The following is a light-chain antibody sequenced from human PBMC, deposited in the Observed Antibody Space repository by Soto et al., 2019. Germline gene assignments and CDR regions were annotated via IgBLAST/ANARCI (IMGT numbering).Light chain of an antibody. CDR1: SSDVGAYNF. Sequence: QSVLAQPASVSGSPGQSITISCTGTSSDVGAYNFVSWYQQYPGKAPKVMIYEVNNRPSGVSNRFSGSKSGNTASLTISGLQAEDEADYSCSSFTRSSTYVFGSGTKVTVL. CDR2: EVN. V-gene: IGLV2-14*01. J-gene: IGLJ1*01. CDR3: SSFTRSSTYV.